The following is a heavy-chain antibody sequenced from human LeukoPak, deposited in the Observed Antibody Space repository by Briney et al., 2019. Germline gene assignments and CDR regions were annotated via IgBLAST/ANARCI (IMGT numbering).Heavy chain of an antibody. J-gene: IGHJ3*02. Sequence: GGSLRLSCAASGFTFISYTMGWVRQAPGKGLEWVSTITGSGGSTSYADSVKGRFTISRDNSKNTLYLQMNSLRAEDTAVYYCAKYGLAGSGRYHDASDIWGQGTMVTVSS. V-gene: IGHV3-23*01. CDR2: ITGSGGST. CDR1: GFTFISYT. CDR3: AKYGLAGSGRYHDASDI. D-gene: IGHD3-10*01.